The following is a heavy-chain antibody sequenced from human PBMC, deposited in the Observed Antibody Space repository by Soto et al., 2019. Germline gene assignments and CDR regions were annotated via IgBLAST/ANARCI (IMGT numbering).Heavy chain of an antibody. J-gene: IGHJ4*02. CDR3: ASSTTLAVGSGY. CDR1: GYTFTSYG. V-gene: IGHV1-18*01. CDR2: ISAYNGNT. Sequence: APVKVSCKASGYTFTSYGISWVRQAPGQGLEWMGWISAYNGNTNYAQKLQGRVTMTTDTSTSTAYMELRSLRSDDTAVYYCASSTTLAVGSGYWGQGTLVTVSS. D-gene: IGHD2-15*01.